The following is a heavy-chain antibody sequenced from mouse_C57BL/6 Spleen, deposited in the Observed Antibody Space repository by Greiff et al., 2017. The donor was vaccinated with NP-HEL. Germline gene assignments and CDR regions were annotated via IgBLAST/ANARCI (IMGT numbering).Heavy chain of an antibody. J-gene: IGHJ3*01. Sequence: EVQLQESGPGLVKPSQSLSLTCSVTGYSITSGYYWNWIRQFPGTKLEWMGYISYDGSNNYNPSLKNRISITRDTSTNQFFLKLNSVTTEDTATYYCARDSIYYYGSSYFAYWGQGTLVTVSA. D-gene: IGHD1-1*01. V-gene: IGHV3-6*01. CDR3: ARDSIYYYGSSYFAY. CDR1: GYSITSGYY. CDR2: ISYDGSN.